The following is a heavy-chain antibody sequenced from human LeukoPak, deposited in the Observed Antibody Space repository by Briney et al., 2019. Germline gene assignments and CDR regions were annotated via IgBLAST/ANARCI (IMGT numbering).Heavy chain of an antibody. V-gene: IGHV3-30*02. CDR1: GFTFSSYD. D-gene: IGHD3-16*02. Sequence: GGSLRLSCAASGFTFSSYDIHWVRQAPGKGLDWVAFIRFDGSDKYYADSVKGRFTISRDNSKNTLYLQMNSLRVEDSAVYYCARDRGDYVWGSYRSSAFDIWGQGTMVTVSS. CDR3: ARDRGDYVWGSYRSSAFDI. J-gene: IGHJ3*02. CDR2: IRFDGSDK.